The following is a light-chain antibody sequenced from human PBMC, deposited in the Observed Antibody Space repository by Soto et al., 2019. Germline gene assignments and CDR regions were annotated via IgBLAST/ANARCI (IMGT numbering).Light chain of an antibody. Sequence: EIVMTQSPATLSVSPGERATLSCRASQSVSTNLAWYQQKPGQAPRLLIYGASTRATGIPARFSGSGSGTEFTLTISSLQSEDFVVYYCQQYHKWPPLTFGGGTKVDIK. CDR3: QQYHKWPPLT. V-gene: IGKV3-15*01. CDR2: GAS. CDR1: QSVSTN. J-gene: IGKJ4*01.